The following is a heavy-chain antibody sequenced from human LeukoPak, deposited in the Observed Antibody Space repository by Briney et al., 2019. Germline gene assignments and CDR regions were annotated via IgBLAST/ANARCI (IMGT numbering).Heavy chain of an antibody. V-gene: IGHV3-7*01. D-gene: IGHD6-6*01. CDR3: ARDRSIIAARRHDAFDI. CDR2: IKQDGSEK. Sequence: GGSLRLSCAASGFTFSNYWMSWVRQAPGKGLEWVANIKQDGSEKYYVNSVKGRFTISRDNAKNSLYLQMNSLRAEDTAVHYCARDRSIIAARRHDAFDIWGQGTMVTVSS. J-gene: IGHJ3*02. CDR1: GFTFSNYW.